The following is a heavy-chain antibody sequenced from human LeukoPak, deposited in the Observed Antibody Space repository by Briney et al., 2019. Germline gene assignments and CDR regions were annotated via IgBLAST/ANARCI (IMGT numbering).Heavy chain of an antibody. CDR3: ARDAAGLLDY. V-gene: IGHV1-3*04. Sequence: ASVKVSCKASGYTFTTFPIHWVRQAPGQAPEWVGWIHTGNGDTKYSQAFQGRVTTARDTPATTAYMELSSLRSEGTAMYYCARDAAGLLDYWGQGILVTVSS. CDR2: IHTGNGDT. D-gene: IGHD6-25*01. J-gene: IGHJ4*02. CDR1: GYTFTTFP.